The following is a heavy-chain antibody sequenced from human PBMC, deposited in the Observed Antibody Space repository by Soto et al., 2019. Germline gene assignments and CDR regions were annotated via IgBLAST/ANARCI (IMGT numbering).Heavy chain of an antibody. CDR2: INYSGSF. CDR3: ARIATTTLGGPIDY. CDR1: GYFISSSHW. Sequence: QVQVQESGPGLVKASDTLSLTCRVSGYFISSSHWWGWIRQPPGKGLEWIGHINYSGSFYDDPSLKSRVTMSLDTSKHQFSLRLSSVTAVDTALYYCARIATTTLGGPIDYWGRGTLVTVSS. D-gene: IGHD4-4*01. J-gene: IGHJ4*02. V-gene: IGHV4-28*05.